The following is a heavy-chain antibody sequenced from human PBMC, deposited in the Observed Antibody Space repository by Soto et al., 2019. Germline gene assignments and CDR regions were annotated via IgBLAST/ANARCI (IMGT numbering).Heavy chain of an antibody. CDR1: GYTFTTYV. CDR2: ISASNTNT. CDR3: AGTEDDILTTYPYYLDY. Sequence: VQLVQSGAEVRKPGASVKISCKASGYTFTTYVISWVRQXPXXGLAGMGWISASNTNTHYAQKVQGRVTMTTDTSTSXAXMEXRSLXSDXTAVYFCAGTEDDILTTYPYYLDYWGQGTLVTVSS. V-gene: IGHV1-18*01. D-gene: IGHD3-9*01. J-gene: IGHJ4*02.